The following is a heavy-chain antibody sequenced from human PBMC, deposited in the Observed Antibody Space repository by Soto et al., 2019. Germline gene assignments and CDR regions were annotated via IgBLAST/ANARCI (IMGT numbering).Heavy chain of an antibody. CDR1: GYSFTSYW. D-gene: IGHD3-22*01. CDR3: ARRAIGYYDSSGYYRPLGAFDI. V-gene: IGHV5-51*01. J-gene: IGHJ3*02. CDR2: VYPGDSDT. Sequence: PGESLKISCKASGYSFTSYWIGWVRQMPGKGLEWMGIVYPGDSDTKYSPSLQGQVTISADTSISTAYLQWTSLKASDTAMYYCARRAIGYYDSSGYYRPLGAFDIWGQGTMVTVSS.